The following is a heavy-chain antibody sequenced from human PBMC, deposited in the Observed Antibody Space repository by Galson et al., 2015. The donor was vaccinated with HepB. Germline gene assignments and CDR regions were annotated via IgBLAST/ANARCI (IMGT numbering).Heavy chain of an antibody. D-gene: IGHD3-3*01. V-gene: IGHV3-48*03. J-gene: IGHJ6*02. CDR2: ISSSGSTI. CDR1: GFTFSSYE. Sequence: SLRLSCAASGFTFSSYEMNWVRQAPGKGLEWVSYISSSGSTIYYADSVKGRFTISRDNAKNSLYLQMNSLRAEDTAVYYCARARGPTYYDFWSGYSQGYYYYYYGMDVWGQGTTVTVSS. CDR3: ARARGPTYYDFWSGYSQGYYYYYYGMDV.